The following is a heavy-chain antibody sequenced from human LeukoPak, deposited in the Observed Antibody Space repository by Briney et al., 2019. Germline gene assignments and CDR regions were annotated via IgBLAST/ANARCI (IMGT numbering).Heavy chain of an antibody. D-gene: IGHD2/OR15-2a*01. Sequence: ASVKVSSQASGYTPTGYYMHWERHAPGQGLEWMGWINPNSGGTNYAQKFQGRVTMTRDTSVSTAYMELSRLRSGDTAVYYCARSREYSNFDYWGQGTLVTVSS. CDR2: INPNSGGT. V-gene: IGHV1-2*02. CDR3: ARSREYSNFDY. J-gene: IGHJ4*02. CDR1: GYTPTGYY.